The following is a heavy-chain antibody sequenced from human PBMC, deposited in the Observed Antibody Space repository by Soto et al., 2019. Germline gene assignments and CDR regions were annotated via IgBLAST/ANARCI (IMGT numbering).Heavy chain of an antibody. V-gene: IGHV4-34*01. CDR1: GGSFSGYY. J-gene: IGHJ6*03. Sequence: TSETLSLTCAVYGGSFSGYYWSWIRQPPGKGLEWIGEINHSGSTNYNPSLKSRVTISVDTSKNQFSLKLSSVTAADTAVYYCARGVLPDYYYYMDVWGKGTTVTVSS. CDR3: ARGVLPDYYYYMDV. CDR2: INHSGST.